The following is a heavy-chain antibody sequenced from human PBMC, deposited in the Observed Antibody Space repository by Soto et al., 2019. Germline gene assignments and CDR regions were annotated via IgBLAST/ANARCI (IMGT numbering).Heavy chain of an antibody. CDR1: GFTFSDYS. J-gene: IGHJ4*02. CDR3: ARGLGPPAAVDY. D-gene: IGHD2-2*01. CDR2: ISRSGSTI. V-gene: IGHV3-11*01. Sequence: QVQLVESGGGLVKPGGSLRLSCAASGFTFSDYSMSWIRQAPGKGLEWVSYISRSGSTIFCADSVKGRFTISRDNAQNSLYLQMNSLRAEDTAVYYCARGLGPPAAVDYWGQGTLVTVSS.